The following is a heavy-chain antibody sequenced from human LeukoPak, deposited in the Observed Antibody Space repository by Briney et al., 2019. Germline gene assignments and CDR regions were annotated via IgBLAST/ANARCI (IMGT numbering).Heavy chain of an antibody. Sequence: SETLSLTCAVYGGSFSGYYWSWIRQPPGKGLEWIGEINHSGSTYYNPSLKSRVTISVDTSKNQFSLKLSSVTAADTAVYYCARKQSRDGYNAYSKVPYFDYWGQGTLVTVSS. CDR1: GGSFSGYY. CDR2: INHSGST. D-gene: IGHD5-24*01. V-gene: IGHV4-34*01. J-gene: IGHJ4*02. CDR3: ARKQSRDGYNAYSKVPYFDY.